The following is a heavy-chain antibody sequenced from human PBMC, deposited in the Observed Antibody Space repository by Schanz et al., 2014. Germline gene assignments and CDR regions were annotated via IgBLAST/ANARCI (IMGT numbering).Heavy chain of an antibody. CDR2: VRTKDNHYAT. D-gene: IGHD4-4*01. CDR1: GFTFSASA. Sequence: EVHLVDSGGTLVQPGGSLRLSCVGSGFTFSASAIHWVRQASGKGLEWVGRVRTKDNHYATSYGASVSGRFTISRDDSKNPAYLQMNSLITGDTAMYYCASYDNSGPYYLNHWGRGTLVTVSS. CDR3: ASYDNSGPYYLNH. J-gene: IGHJ5*02. V-gene: IGHV3-73*01.